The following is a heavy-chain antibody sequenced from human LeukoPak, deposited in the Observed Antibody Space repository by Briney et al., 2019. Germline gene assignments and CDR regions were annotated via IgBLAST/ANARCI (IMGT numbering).Heavy chain of an antibody. D-gene: IGHD2-21*02. Sequence: SETLSLTCTVSGGSISSYYWSWIRQPPGKGLEWIGYVYYNGSTNYNPSLKSRVTISVDTSKNQFSLKLSSVTAADTAVYYCARALGEVTSFDYWGQGTLVTVSS. CDR1: GGSISSYY. CDR3: ARALGEVTSFDY. V-gene: IGHV4-59*12. J-gene: IGHJ4*02. CDR2: VYYNGST.